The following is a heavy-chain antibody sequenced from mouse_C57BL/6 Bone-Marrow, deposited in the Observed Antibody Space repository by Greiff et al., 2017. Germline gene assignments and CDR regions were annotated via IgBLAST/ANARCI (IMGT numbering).Heavy chain of an antibody. J-gene: IGHJ2*01. CDR2: IDPNSGGT. CDR1: GYTFTSYG. V-gene: IGHV1-72*01. Sequence: VKLQQSGAELARPGASVKLSCKASGYTFTSYGISWVKQRPGRGLEWIGRIDPNSGGTKYNEKFKSKATLTVDKPSSTAYMQLSSLTSEDSAVYYCARRLLFDYWGQGTTLTVSS. CDR3: ARRLLFDY.